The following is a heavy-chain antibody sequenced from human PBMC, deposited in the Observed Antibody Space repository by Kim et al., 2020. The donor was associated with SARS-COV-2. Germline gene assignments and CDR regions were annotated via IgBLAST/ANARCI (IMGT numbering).Heavy chain of an antibody. V-gene: IGHV1-3*01. CDR1: GYTFTSYA. CDR2: INAGNGNT. Sequence: ASVKVSCKASGYTFTSYAMHWVRQAPGQRLEWMGWINAGNGNTKYSQKFQGRVTITRDTSASTAYMELSSLRSEDTAVYYCAREWELLGGGDNWFDPWGQGTLVTVSS. D-gene: IGHD1-26*01. CDR3: AREWELLGGGDNWFDP. J-gene: IGHJ5*02.